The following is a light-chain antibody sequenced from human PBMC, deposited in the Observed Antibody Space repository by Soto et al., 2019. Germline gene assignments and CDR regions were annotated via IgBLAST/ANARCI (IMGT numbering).Light chain of an antibody. Sequence: EMVLTQSPGTLSLSPGERATLSCRASQSISSNYLAWYQQKPGQAPRLLIYGASYRATGIPDRFSGSGSGTDFTLTISRLEPEDFAVYYCQQYGSSLGTFGPGTKVDIK. V-gene: IGKV3-20*01. CDR2: GAS. J-gene: IGKJ3*01. CDR1: QSISSNY. CDR3: QQYGSSLGT.